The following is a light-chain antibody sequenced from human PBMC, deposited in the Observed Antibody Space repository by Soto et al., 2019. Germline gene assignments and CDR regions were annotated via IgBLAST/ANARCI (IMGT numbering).Light chain of an antibody. V-gene: IGLV1-36*01. CDR3: AAWDDSLNGPL. Sequence: QSVLTQPPSVSEAPRQRVTISCSGSSSNIGNNAVNWYQQLPGKAPKLLIYYDDLLPSGVSDRFSGSKSGTSASLAISGLQSEAEAAYYCAAWDDSLNGPLFGTGTKLTVL. J-gene: IGLJ1*01. CDR1: SSNIGNNA. CDR2: YDD.